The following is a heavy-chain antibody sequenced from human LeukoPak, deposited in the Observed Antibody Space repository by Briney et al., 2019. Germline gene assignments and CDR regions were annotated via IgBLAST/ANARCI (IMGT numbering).Heavy chain of an antibody. V-gene: IGHV4-59*01. CDR1: GVSINSFY. J-gene: IGHJ4*02. Sequence: SETLSLTCTVSGVSINSFYWSWIRQPPGKGLEWIVYIYDSGSTNYKPSLKSRVTMSVDTSKDQLSLKLSSVTAADTAVYYCARTVHYSSGWSPTYYFDYWGQGTPVTVSS. D-gene: IGHD6-19*01. CDR3: ARTVHYSSGWSPTYYFDY. CDR2: IYDSGST.